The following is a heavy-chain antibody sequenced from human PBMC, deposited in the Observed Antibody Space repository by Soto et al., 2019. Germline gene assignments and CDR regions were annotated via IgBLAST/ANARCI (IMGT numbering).Heavy chain of an antibody. J-gene: IGHJ4*02. V-gene: IGHV1-18*04. D-gene: IGHD3-22*01. CDR1: GYTFTSYG. CDR3: ARDGPLRYYYDSSGYYNPFDY. Sequence: ASVKVSCKASGYTFTSYGISWVRQAPGQGLEWMGWISAYNGNTNYAQKLQGRVTMTTDTSMSTAYMELRSLRSDDTAVYYCARDGPLRYYYDSSGYYNPFDYWGQGTLVTVSS. CDR2: ISAYNGNT.